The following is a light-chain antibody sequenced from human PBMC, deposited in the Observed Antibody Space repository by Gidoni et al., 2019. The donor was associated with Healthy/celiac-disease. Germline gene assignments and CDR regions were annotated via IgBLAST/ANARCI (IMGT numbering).Light chain of an antibody. V-gene: IGKV1-39*01. CDR2: AAS. CDR1: QSISSY. CDR3: QQRYSMG. J-gene: IGKJ3*01. Sequence: HLIHAPSSLSASVGDRVTITCRASQSISSYLNWYQQKPGKATKLLIYAASSLQSGVPSRLIGSGSGTDFTLTISSLQTEYFSTYHCQQRYSMGFGPXTKVDIK.